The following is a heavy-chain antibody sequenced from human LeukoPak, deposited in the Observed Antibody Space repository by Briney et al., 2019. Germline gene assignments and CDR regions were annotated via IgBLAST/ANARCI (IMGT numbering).Heavy chain of an antibody. Sequence: GGSLRLSCAASGFTFSSYAMHWVRQAPGKGLEWVAVISYDGSNKYYADSVKGRFTISRDNSKNTLYLQMNSLRAEDTAVYYCAKMDSRAPMIAFDIWGQGTMVTVSS. CDR1: GFTFSSYA. V-gene: IGHV3-30-3*01. J-gene: IGHJ3*02. CDR3: AKMDSRAPMIAFDI. CDR2: ISYDGSNK. D-gene: IGHD3/OR15-3a*01.